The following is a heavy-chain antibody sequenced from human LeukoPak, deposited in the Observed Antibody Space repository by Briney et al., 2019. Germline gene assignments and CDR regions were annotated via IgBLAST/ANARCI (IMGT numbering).Heavy chain of an antibody. Sequence: PGGSLRLSCAASGFTFSDYYMSWIRQAPGKGLEWVSYISSSGSTIYYADSVKGRSTISRDNSKNTLYLQMNSLRAEDTAVYYCARDPGFGDQEEGYFDYWGQGTLVTVSS. CDR3: ARDPGFGDQEEGYFDY. CDR2: ISSSGSTI. V-gene: IGHV3-11*01. D-gene: IGHD3-10*01. CDR1: GFTFSDYY. J-gene: IGHJ4*02.